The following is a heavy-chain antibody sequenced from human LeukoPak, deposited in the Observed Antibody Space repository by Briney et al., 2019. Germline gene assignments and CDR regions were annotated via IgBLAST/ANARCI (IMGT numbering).Heavy chain of an antibody. CDR1: GGSISSYY. V-gene: IGHV4-4*07. Sequence: SETLSLTCTVSGGSISSYYWNWIRQPAGKGLEWIGRIHTSGSTNYNPSLKSRVTMSVDTSKNQFSLKLSSVTAADTAVYYCARASVGATYDAFDIWGQGTMVTVSS. D-gene: IGHD1-26*01. CDR2: IHTSGST. J-gene: IGHJ3*02. CDR3: ARASVGATYDAFDI.